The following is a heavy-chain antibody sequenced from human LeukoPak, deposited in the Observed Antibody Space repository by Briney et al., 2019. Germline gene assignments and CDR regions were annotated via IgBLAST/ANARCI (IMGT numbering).Heavy chain of an antibody. Sequence: GGSLRLSCAASGFTFNSCVMNWVRQAPGKGLEWVSVISGSGGSTNYADSVKGRFTISRDNSKNTLYLQMNSLRAEDTAVYYCAKTEMATTIRDAFDIWGQGTMVTVSS. CDR3: AKTEMATTIRDAFDI. CDR2: ISGSGGST. V-gene: IGHV3-23*01. D-gene: IGHD5-24*01. CDR1: GFTFNSCV. J-gene: IGHJ3*02.